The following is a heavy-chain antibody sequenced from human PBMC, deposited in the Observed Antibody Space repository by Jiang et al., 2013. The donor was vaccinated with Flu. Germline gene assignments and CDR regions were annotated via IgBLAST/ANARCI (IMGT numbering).Heavy chain of an antibody. D-gene: IGHD6-13*01. J-gene: IGHJ4*02. CDR2: IYTSGST. CDR3: AREPSIAAAGTGVDY. Sequence: GPGLVKPSQTLSLTCTVSGGSISSGSYYWSWIRQPAGKGLEWIGRIYTSGSTNYNPSLKSRVTISVDTSKNQFSLKLSPVTAADTAVYYCAREPSIAAAGTGVDYWGQGTLVTVSS. CDR1: GGSISSGSYY. V-gene: IGHV4-61*02.